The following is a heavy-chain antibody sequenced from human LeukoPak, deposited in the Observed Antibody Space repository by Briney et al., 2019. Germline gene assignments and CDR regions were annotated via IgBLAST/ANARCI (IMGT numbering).Heavy chain of an antibody. D-gene: IGHD6-19*01. CDR2: ISYDGSNK. CDR3: AKDGVDVQPYSSGPVGY. Sequence: GRSLRLSCAASGFTFSSYGMHWVRQAPGKGMEWVAVISYDGSNKYYADSVKGRFTISRDYSKNTLYLQMNSLRAEDTAVYYCAKDGVDVQPYSSGPVGYWGQGTLVTVSS. V-gene: IGHV3-30*18. CDR1: GFTFSSYG. J-gene: IGHJ4*02.